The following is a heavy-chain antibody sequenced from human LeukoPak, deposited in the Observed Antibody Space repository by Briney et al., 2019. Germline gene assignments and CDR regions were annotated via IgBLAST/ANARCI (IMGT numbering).Heavy chain of an antibody. D-gene: IGHD3-22*01. Sequence: PSETLSLTCTVAGGSISSSSYYWGWIRQPPGKGLEWIGSIYYSGSTYYNPSLKSRVTISVDTSKNQLSLKLSSVTAADTAVYFCARSGGLWLLTYYFDYWGQGTLVTVSS. J-gene: IGHJ4*02. CDR3: ARSGGLWLLTYYFDY. CDR2: IYYSGST. CDR1: GGSISSSSYY. V-gene: IGHV4-39*07.